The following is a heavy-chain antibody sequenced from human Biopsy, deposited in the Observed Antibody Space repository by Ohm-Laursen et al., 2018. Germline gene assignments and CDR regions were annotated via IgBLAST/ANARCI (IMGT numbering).Heavy chain of an antibody. J-gene: IGHJ4*02. CDR3: AREAIGYQLPCDD. V-gene: IGHV1-69*04. CDR1: TGTFDSYG. CDR2: IIPILRTT. Sequence: ASVKVSCKTSTGTFDSYGVTWVRQAPGQGLERMGRIIPILRTTTYAPKFQGRVTFTADKSSSTAYLELSSLTSEDTAMFYCAREAIGYQLPCDDWGQGTLVTVSS. D-gene: IGHD2-15*01.